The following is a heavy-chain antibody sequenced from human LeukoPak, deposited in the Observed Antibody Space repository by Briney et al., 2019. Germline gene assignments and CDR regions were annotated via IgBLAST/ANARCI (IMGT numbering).Heavy chain of an antibody. CDR1: GLSFSHAR. J-gene: IGHJ4*02. V-gene: IGHV3-15*01. CDR3: TTVAQW. D-gene: IGHD6-19*01. CDR2: NRTKSDGETR. Sequence: GGSHRLPRASSGLSFSHARLMWVRQPPAKGLEWVGRNRTKSDGETREYAAHVKGRFNISSDDSENMLYLQMSYLKTEGTGVYYCTTVAQWWGQGTLVCVSS.